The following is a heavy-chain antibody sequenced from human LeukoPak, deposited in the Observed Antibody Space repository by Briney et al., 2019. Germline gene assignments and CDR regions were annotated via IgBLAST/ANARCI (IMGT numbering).Heavy chain of an antibody. CDR1: GFTFDDYG. D-gene: IGHD3-22*01. CDR2: ITGSGGST. CDR3: AKRGVVIRVILVGFHKEAYYFDS. Sequence: GSLRLSCEGSGFTFDDYGMSWVRQPPGKGLEWVAGITGSGGSTNYADSVKGRFTISRDNPKNTLYLQMNSLRAEDTAVYFCAKRGVVIRVILVGFHKEAYYFDSWGQGALVTVSS. V-gene: IGHV3-23*01. J-gene: IGHJ4*02.